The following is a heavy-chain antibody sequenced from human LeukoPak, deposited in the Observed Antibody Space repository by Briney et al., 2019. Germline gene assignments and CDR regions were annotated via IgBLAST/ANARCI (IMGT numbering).Heavy chain of an antibody. CDR3: ARDETPSYCSDDKCHYYGALDV. D-gene: IGHD2-15*01. CDR2: INENGTVE. V-gene: IGHV3-7*01. Sequence: GGSLRLSCVGSGFTLKNYWMTWVRQAPGKGLEWVANINENGTVEKYVDSVRGRFTLSRDNTKNSLYLQMNGLSAEDTAVYYCARDETPSYCSDDKCHYYGALDVWGQGTMVTVSS. J-gene: IGHJ3*01. CDR1: GFTLKNYW.